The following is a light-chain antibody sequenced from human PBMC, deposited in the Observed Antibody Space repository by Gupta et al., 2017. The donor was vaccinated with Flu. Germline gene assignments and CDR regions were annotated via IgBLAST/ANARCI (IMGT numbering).Light chain of an antibody. J-gene: IGKJ1*01. CDR3: HQFGRSPWT. Sequence: PGERATLSCRASQFVSSTYLAWYQQKPGQAPRLLIYGASNRATGTPDRFDGSGSGTDFTLDIRRLEPEDFAVYYCHQFGRSPWTFGQGTNVEVK. CDR1: QFVSSTY. V-gene: IGKV3-20*01. CDR2: GAS.